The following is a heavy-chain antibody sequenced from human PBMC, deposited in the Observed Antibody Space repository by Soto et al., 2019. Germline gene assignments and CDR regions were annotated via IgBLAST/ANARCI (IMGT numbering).Heavy chain of an antibody. V-gene: IGHV4-31*03. CDR2: IYYSGST. Sequence: QVQLQESGPGLVKPSQTLSLTCTVSGDSINSGAYYWSWIRQDPGKGLEWIGYIYYSGSTYYNPSLKSRVTLSVDTSKNQFSLKLSSVTAADTAVYYCARVRLYWFEPWGQGPLVTVSS. J-gene: IGHJ5*02. D-gene: IGHD3-10*01. CDR1: GDSINSGAYY. CDR3: ARVRLYWFEP.